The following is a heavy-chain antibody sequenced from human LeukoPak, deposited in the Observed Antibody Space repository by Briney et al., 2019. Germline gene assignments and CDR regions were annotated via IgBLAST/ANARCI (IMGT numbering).Heavy chain of an antibody. J-gene: IGHJ4*02. Sequence: GGSLRLSCAASGFTFSSYGMHWVRQAPGKGLEWVAFIRYDGSNKYYTDSVKGRFTISRDNSKSTLSLQMNSLRAEDTAIYYCATYRQVLLPFESWGQGTLVTVSS. CDR2: IRYDGSNK. V-gene: IGHV3-30*02. D-gene: IGHD2-8*02. CDR3: ATYRQVLLPFES. CDR1: GFTFSSYG.